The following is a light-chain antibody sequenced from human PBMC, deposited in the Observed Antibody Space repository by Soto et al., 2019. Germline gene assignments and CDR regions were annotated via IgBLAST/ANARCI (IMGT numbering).Light chain of an antibody. J-gene: IGKJ4*01. Sequence: EIVMTQSPASLSVSPGERVALSCRASQNINTALAWYQQKPGQAPRLLVYGASTRATGIPARFSGSGSGTEFSLTISGLQSEDFAVYYCQQYGNWPPITFGGGTKVDIK. CDR1: QNINTA. CDR2: GAS. V-gene: IGKV3-15*01. CDR3: QQYGNWPPIT.